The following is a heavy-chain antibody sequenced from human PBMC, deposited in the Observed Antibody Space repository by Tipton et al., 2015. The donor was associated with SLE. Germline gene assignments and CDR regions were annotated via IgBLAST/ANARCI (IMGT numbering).Heavy chain of an antibody. CDR3: AVGYCSSVSCQREYFQH. V-gene: IGHV4-38-2*02. D-gene: IGHD2-2*01. Sequence: TPSLTCTVSSYSISSGYYWGWIRQPPGKGLEWIGTIYHSGSIYYNPSLKSRVTISVDTSKNQFSLKLNSVTAADTAVYYCAVGYCSSVSCQREYFQHWGQGTLVTVSS. CDR2: IYHSGSI. CDR1: SYSISSGYY. J-gene: IGHJ1*01.